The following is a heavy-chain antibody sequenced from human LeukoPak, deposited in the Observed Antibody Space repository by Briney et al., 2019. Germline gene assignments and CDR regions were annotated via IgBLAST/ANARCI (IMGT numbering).Heavy chain of an antibody. CDR2: INPNNAGT. D-gene: IGHD1-26*01. CDR1: GYTFTGYY. J-gene: IGHJ4*02. Sequence: ASVKVSCKASGYTFTGYYMHWVRQAPGQGLEWMGWINPNNAGTNYAQKFQGRVTMTRDTSTSTAHMELSRLTSDDTAVYYCARRVVPTASLVYWGQGTLVTVSS. CDR3: ARRVVPTASLVY. V-gene: IGHV1-2*02.